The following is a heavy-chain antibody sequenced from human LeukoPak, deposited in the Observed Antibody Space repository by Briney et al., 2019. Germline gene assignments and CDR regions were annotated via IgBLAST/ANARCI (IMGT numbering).Heavy chain of an antibody. D-gene: IGHD2-2*01. Sequence: PSDTLSHTCAVYGGAFRGYYWSWIRQPPGKGLEWLGEINHSGSTNHNPSLKSRVTISVDTSKNQFSLKLSSVTAADTAVYYCASGEVVAPADTDITSGMDVWGQGTTVTVSS. CDR2: INHSGST. CDR1: GGAFRGYY. CDR3: ASGEVVAPADTDITSGMDV. V-gene: IGHV4-34*01. J-gene: IGHJ6*02.